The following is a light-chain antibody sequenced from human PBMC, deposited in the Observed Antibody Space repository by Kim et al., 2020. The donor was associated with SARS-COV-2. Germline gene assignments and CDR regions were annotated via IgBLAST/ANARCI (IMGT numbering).Light chain of an antibody. J-gene: IGKJ1*01. CDR2: GAS. V-gene: IGKV1-16*02. CDR3: QQYKTYPWT. CDR1: QDVSNS. Sequence: AAGGDRVTITCRASQDVSNSLAWFQQKPGKAPKSLIYGASSLQSGVPSKFSGSGSGTDFTLTISSLQPEDFATYYCQQYKTYPWTFGQGTKVDIK.